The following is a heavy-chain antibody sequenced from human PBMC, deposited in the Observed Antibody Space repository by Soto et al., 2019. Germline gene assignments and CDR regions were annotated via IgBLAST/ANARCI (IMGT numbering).Heavy chain of an antibody. D-gene: IGHD4-4*01. CDR3: AIVSNDFSNGWFNP. Sequence: SETLSLTCTVSGGSISTSGDYWSWIRQQPGKGLEWIGYISFRGDTDFNPSLKRRLSMSVDTSDNHFSLNLTSVTVADTAIYFGAIVSNDFSNGWFNPWRQGTLVTVSS. J-gene: IGHJ5*02. CDR1: GGSISTSGDY. V-gene: IGHV4-31*03. CDR2: ISFRGDT.